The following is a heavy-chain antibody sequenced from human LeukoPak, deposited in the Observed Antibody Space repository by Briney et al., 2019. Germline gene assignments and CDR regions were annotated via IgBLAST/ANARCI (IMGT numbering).Heavy chain of an antibody. D-gene: IGHD4-17*01. Sequence: KPSETLSLTCTVSCGSISSYYWSWIRQPPGKGLEWIGYIYYSGSTNYNPSLKSRVTISVDTSKNQFSLKLSSVTAADTAVYYCARAVSYGDYDYWGQGTLVTVSS. CDR3: ARAVSYGDYDY. CDR1: CGSISSYY. CDR2: IYYSGST. J-gene: IGHJ4*02. V-gene: IGHV4-59*01.